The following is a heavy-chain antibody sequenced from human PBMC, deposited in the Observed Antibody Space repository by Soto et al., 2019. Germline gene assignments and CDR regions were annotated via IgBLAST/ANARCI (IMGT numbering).Heavy chain of an antibody. J-gene: IGHJ3*02. Sequence: EVQLVESGGGLVQPGRSLRLSCAASGFTFDDYAMHWVRQAPGKGLEWVSGISWNSGSIGYADSVKGRFTISRDNAKNSLYLQMNSLRAEDTALYYCAKDTDYGDYQPSSFDIWGQGTMVTVSS. CDR2: ISWNSGSI. CDR1: GFTFDDYA. V-gene: IGHV3-9*01. D-gene: IGHD4-17*01. CDR3: AKDTDYGDYQPSSFDI.